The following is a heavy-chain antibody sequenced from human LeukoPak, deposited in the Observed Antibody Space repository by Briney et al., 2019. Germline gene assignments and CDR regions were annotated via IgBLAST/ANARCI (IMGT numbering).Heavy chain of an antibody. CDR2: IYYSGST. D-gene: IGHD1-26*01. CDR1: GGSVNSGSYY. V-gene: IGHV4-61*01. J-gene: IGHJ4*02. Sequence: SETLSLTCTVSGGSVNSGSYYWSWIRQPPGKGLEWIGYIYYSGSTNYNPSLKSRVTISVDTSKNQFSLKLSSVTAADTAVYYCARDGVGATNFDYWGQGTLVTVSS. CDR3: ARDGVGATNFDY.